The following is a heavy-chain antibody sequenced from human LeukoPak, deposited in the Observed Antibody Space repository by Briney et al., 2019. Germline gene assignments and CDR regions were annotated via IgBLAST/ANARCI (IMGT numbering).Heavy chain of an antibody. V-gene: IGHV1-8*01. CDR3: ARAKRVVVVPAAMRYYYYMDV. Sequence: ASVKVSRKASGYTFTSYDINWVRQATGQGLEWMGWMNPNSGNTGYAQKFQGRVTMTRNTSISTAYMELSSLRSEDTAVYYCARAKRVVVVPAAMRYYYYMDVWGKGTTVTVSS. CDR1: GYTFTSYD. CDR2: MNPNSGNT. J-gene: IGHJ6*03. D-gene: IGHD2-2*01.